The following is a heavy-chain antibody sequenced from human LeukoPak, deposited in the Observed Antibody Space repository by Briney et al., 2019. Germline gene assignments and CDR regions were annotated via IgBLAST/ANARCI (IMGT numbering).Heavy chain of an antibody. CDR2: VYYSGST. V-gene: IGHV4-59*01. D-gene: IGHD2-2*01. J-gene: IGHJ4*02. CDR3: ARVDCSSTNCNYGYYFDY. CDR1: GGSISGYY. Sequence: SEALSLTCTVSGGSISGYYWSWIRQPPGKGLEWIGDVYYSGSTNYNPSLKRRLTMSVDTSKNLFSLRLSSVTAADTAVYFCARVDCSSTNCNYGYYFDYWGQGTLVTVSS.